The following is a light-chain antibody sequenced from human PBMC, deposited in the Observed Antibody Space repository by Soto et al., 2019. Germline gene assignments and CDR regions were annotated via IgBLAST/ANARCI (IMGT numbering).Light chain of an antibody. CDR1: QSVSSSY. J-gene: IGKJ1*01. V-gene: IGKV3-20*01. Sequence: EIVLTQSPGTLSLSPGERATLSCRASQSVSSSYLAWYQQRPGQAPRLLIHGASSRATDIPDRFSGSGSGTEFTLTISSLQSEDFAVYYCQHYNNWPPWTFGQGTKVEIK. CDR2: GAS. CDR3: QHYNNWPPWT.